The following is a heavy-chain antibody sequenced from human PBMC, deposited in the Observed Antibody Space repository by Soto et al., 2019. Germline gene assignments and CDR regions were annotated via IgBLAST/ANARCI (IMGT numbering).Heavy chain of an antibody. Sequence: QITLKESGPTLVKPTQTLTPTCTFSGFSLTTRGVGVGWIRQTPGKALEWLALIYWDDDKRYSPSLKSRLTNTXDXXKNHVVLTMTNMDPADTATYFCAHRTTTVTGRFHPWGQGTLVTLSS. J-gene: IGHJ5*02. CDR2: IYWDDDK. CDR3: AHRTTTVTGRFHP. D-gene: IGHD4-17*01. CDR1: GFSLTTRGVG. V-gene: IGHV2-5*02.